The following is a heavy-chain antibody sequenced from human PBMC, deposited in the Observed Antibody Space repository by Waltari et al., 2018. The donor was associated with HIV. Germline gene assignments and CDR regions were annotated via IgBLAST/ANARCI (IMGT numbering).Heavy chain of an antibody. CDR1: GFTFRSYW. Sequence: EVQLVESGGGLVQPGGSLRLSCAASGFTFRSYWMHWGRQAPGKGLVWVSRIHSDGSSTSYADFVKGRFTISRDNAKNTLYLQMNSLRAEDTAVYYCARREATVVRGVYYYGMDVWGQGTTVTVSS. J-gene: IGHJ6*02. CDR3: ARREATVVRGVYYYGMDV. V-gene: IGHV3-74*01. D-gene: IGHD3-10*01. CDR2: IHSDGSST.